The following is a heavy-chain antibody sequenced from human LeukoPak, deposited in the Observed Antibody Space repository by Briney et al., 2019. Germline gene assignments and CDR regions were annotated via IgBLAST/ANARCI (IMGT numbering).Heavy chain of an antibody. J-gene: IGHJ4*02. Sequence: GGSLRLSCGASGFIFRNYAMSWVRQAPGEGLEWVSGISDNGGGTYYADSVKGRFTISRDNSKNMLYLQMNSLRAEDTAVYYCAKESGALGAPLYDYWGQGILVTGSS. CDR3: AKESGALGAPLYDY. CDR1: GFIFRNYA. CDR2: ISDNGGGT. V-gene: IGHV3-23*01. D-gene: IGHD4/OR15-4a*01.